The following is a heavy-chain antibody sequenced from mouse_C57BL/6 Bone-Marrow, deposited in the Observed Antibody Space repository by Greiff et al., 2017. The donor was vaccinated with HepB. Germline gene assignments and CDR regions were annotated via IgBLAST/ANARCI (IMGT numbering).Heavy chain of an antibody. CDR3: AFYYGSSPYDAMDY. V-gene: IGHV3-6*02. Sequence: ESGPGLVKPSQSLSLTCSVTGYSITSGYYWNWIRQFPGNKLEWMGYISYDGSNNYNPSLKNRIPITRDTSKNQFFLKLNSVTTGDTATYYGAFYYGSSPYDAMDYWGQGTSVTVSS. D-gene: IGHD1-1*01. CDR1: GYSITSGYY. J-gene: IGHJ4*01. CDR2: ISYDGSN.